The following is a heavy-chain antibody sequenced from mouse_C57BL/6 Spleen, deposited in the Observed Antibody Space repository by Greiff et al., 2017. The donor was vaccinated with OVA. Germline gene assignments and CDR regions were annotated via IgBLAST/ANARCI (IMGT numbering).Heavy chain of an antibody. CDR2: IDPSDSYT. V-gene: IGHV1-50*01. CDR3: ASGFSSVYWYFDF. CDR1: GYTFTSYW. D-gene: IGHD6-2*01. J-gene: IGHJ1*03. Sequence: QVQLQQPGAELVKPGASVKLSCKASGYTFTSYWMQWVKQRPGQGLEWIGEIDPSDSYTNYNQKFKGKATLTVDTSSSTAYMQLSSLTSADSAFYYCASGFSSVYWYFDFWGTGTPVTVSS.